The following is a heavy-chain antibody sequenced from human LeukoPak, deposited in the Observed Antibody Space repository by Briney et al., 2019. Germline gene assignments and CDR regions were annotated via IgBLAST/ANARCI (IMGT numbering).Heavy chain of an antibody. D-gene: IGHD3-10*01. V-gene: IGHV3-30*04. CDR1: GFTFSSYA. Sequence: PGGSLRLSCAASGFTFSSYAMHWVRQAPGKGLEWVAVISYDGSNKYYADSVKGRFTISRDKSKNTLYLQMNSLRAEDTAVYYCASEMDDYYYGSGSYHWGQGTLVTVSS. CDR3: ASEMDDYYYGSGSYH. J-gene: IGHJ4*02. CDR2: ISYDGSNK.